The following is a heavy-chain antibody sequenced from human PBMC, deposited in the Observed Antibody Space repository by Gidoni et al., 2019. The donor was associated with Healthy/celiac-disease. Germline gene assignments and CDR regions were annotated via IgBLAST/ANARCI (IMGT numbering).Heavy chain of an antibody. J-gene: IGHJ5*02. CDR1: GYTFTSYA. CDR2: INAGNGNT. V-gene: IGHV1-3*01. CDR3: AREGRPGLRNWFDP. Sequence: QVQLVQSGAEVKKPGASVKVSCKASGYTFTSYAMHWVRQAPGQRLEWMGWINAGNGNTKYSQKFQGRVTITRDTSASTAYMELSSLRSEDTAVYYCAREGRPGLRNWFDPWGQGTLVTVSS.